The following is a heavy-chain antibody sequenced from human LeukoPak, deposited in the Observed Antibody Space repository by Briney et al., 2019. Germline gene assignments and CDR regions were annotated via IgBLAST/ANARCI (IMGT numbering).Heavy chain of an antibody. CDR3: AKDQHGYDKPIDY. D-gene: IGHD5-12*01. CDR2: ISGSGIST. J-gene: IGHJ4*02. Sequence: PGGSLRLSCRASASGDDFTSHSMNWVRQASGKGLEWVSTISGSGISTYYADSVKGRFTVSRDNSKNTLYLQMNSLRAEDTAVYFCAKDQHGYDKPIDYWGQGTLVTVSS. CDR1: ASGDDFTSHS. V-gene: IGHV3-23*01.